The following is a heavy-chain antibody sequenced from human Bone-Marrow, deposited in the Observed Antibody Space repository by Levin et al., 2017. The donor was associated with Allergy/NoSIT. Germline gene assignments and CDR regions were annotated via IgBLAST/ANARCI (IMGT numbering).Heavy chain of an antibody. Sequence: PGGSLRLSCAVSGFIFEDYGMHWVRQPPGKGLEWVSGISWNSGKIDYADFVKGRFTISRDNAKHSLYLQMNSLTPEDTAFYYCVKDAAVGGSNDLLTVFGMDVWGQGTTVTVSS. CDR1: GFIFEDYG. CDR2: ISWNSGKI. V-gene: IGHV3-9*01. D-gene: IGHD3-9*01. J-gene: IGHJ6*02. CDR3: VKDAAVGGSNDLLTVFGMDV.